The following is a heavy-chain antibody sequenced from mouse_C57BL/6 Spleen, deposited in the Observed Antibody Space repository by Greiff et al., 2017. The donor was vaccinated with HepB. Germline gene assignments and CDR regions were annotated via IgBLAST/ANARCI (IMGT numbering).Heavy chain of an antibody. CDR1: GYTFTDYY. CDR3: ARGRVGDAMDY. Sequence: EVQLQQSGPELVKPGASVKISCKASGYTFTDYYMNWVKQSHGKSLEWIGDINPNNGGTSYNQKFKGKATLTVDKSSSTAYMELRSLTSEDSAVYYCARGRVGDAMDYWGQGTSVTVSS. J-gene: IGHJ4*01. V-gene: IGHV1-26*01. CDR2: INPNNGGT. D-gene: IGHD3-1*01.